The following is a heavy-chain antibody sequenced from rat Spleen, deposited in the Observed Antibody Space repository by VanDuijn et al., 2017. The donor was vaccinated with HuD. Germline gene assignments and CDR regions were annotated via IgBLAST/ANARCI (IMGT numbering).Heavy chain of an antibody. CDR1: GFTFNNHW. CDR3: ASLEY. CDR2: ISPSGGNT. Sequence: EVQLVESDGGLVQPGGSLKLSCVASGFTFNNHWMNWIRQAPGKGLEWVASISPSGGNTYYRDSVKGRFTISRDNAKSSLYLQMDSLRSEDTATYYCASLEYWGQGVMVTVSS. J-gene: IGHJ2*01. D-gene: IGHD4-2*01. V-gene: IGHV5-31*01.